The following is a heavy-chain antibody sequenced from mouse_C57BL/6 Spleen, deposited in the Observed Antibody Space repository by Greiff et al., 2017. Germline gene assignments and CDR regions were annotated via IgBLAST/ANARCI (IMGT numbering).Heavy chain of an antibody. J-gene: IGHJ1*03. D-gene: IGHD2-4*01. CDR1: GYTFTDYN. CDR2: INPNNGGT. CDR3: ARDNYYDYDVGYFDV. V-gene: IGHV1-18*01. Sequence: EVQLQQSGPELVKPGASVKIPCKASGYTFTDYNMDWVKQSHGKSLEWIGDINPNNGGTIYNQKFKGKATLTVDKSSSTAYMVLRSLTSEDTAVYYCARDNYYDYDVGYFDVWGTGTTVTVSS.